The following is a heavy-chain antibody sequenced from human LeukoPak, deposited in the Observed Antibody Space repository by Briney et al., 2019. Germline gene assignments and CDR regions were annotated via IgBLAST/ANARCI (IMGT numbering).Heavy chain of an antibody. CDR1: GFTFSGYW. CDR2: IKQDGNEK. CDR3: TTAGDYGDYPDY. J-gene: IGHJ4*02. V-gene: IGHV3-7*01. Sequence: GGSLRLSCVASGFTFSGYWMTWVRQAPGKGLEWVANIKQDGNEKYYVDSVTGRFTISRDNAKNSLYLQMNSLRADDTAVYYCTTAGDYGDYPDYWGQGTLVTVSS. D-gene: IGHD4-17*01.